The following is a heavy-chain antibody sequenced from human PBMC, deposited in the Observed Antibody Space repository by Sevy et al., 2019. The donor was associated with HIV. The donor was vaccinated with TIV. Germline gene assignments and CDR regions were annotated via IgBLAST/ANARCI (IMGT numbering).Heavy chain of an antibody. J-gene: IGHJ4*02. CDR2: IRHGGYT. V-gene: IGHV4-39*01. D-gene: IGHD2-8*01. CDR3: VGPKLTYTNGWHYFDY. Sequence: SDTLSLTCIVSGASISNTAYYWGWIRQSPGKGLEWIASIRHGGYTFYNPSLKSRVTISADTSKNQFSLKLTSVSAADTSIYYCVGPKLTYTNGWHYFDYWGQGTVVPVSS. CDR1: GASISNTAYY.